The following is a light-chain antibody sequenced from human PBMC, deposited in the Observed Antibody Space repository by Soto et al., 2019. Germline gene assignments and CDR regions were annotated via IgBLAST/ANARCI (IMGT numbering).Light chain of an antibody. CDR1: SSDVGGYNY. V-gene: IGLV2-11*01. CDR3: CSHAGTYTSV. CDR2: DVT. Sequence: QSVLTQPRSVSGSPGQSVTISCTGTSSDVGGYNYVSWYQQYPGKAPKLMIYDVTKRPSGVPDRSSGSKSGNTASLTISGLQAEDEADYYCCSHAGTYTSVFGAGTKVTVL. J-gene: IGLJ1*01.